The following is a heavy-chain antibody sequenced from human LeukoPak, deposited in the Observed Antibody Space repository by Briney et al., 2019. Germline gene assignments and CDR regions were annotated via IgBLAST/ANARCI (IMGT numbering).Heavy chain of an antibody. V-gene: IGHV1-2*02. CDR1: GYTFAAYS. CDR2: INPNSGGT. J-gene: IGHJ4*02. Sequence: ASVKVSCKASGYTFAAYSIHWVRQAPGQGLEWMGWINPNSGGTNYAQKFQDRVTMTRDTSISTAYMELSRLRPDDTAVYYCASPVAARKDVDYWGQGTLVTVSS. D-gene: IGHD6-19*01. CDR3: ASPVAARKDVDY.